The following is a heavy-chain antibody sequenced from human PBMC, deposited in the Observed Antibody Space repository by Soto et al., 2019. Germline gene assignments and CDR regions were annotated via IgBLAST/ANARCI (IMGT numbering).Heavy chain of an antibody. CDR1: GFTFSSYA. J-gene: IGHJ4*02. V-gene: IGHV3-23*01. D-gene: IGHD6-19*01. Sequence: EVQLLESGGGVVQPGGSLRLSCAASGFTFSSYAMSWVLQAPGKGLEWVSAISGSGGSTYYADAVKGRFTISRDNSKNTLYLQMNSLRAEDTAVYYCAKGSSGWYERFDYWGQGTLVTVSS. CDR3: AKGSSGWYERFDY. CDR2: ISGSGGST.